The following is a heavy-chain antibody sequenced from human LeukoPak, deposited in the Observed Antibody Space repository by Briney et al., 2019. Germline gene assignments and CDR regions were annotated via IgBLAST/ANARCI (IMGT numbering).Heavy chain of an antibody. J-gene: IGHJ6*04. CDR1: GGSFSSYL. Sequence: ASVKVCCKASGGSFSSYLFGWVRQAPGQGLEWMGGIIPVFGTANYAQKFQGRVTITADESTNMVYMELSSLRSGDTAVYYCGNGRIFGPAPLGVWGKGTTVTVSS. CDR3: GNGRIFGPAPLGV. D-gene: IGHD3/OR15-3a*01. V-gene: IGHV1-69*01. CDR2: IIPVFGTA.